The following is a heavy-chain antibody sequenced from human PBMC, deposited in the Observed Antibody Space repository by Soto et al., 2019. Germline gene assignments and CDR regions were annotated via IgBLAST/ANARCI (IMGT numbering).Heavy chain of an antibody. CDR2: ISYDGSNK. Sequence: QPGWSLRLSCAASGFTFSSYGMHWVRQDPGKGLEWVAVISYDGSNKYYADSVKGRFTISRDNSKNTLYLQMNSLRAEDTAVYYCAKVAGPVTTDDAFDIWGQETMVTISS. J-gene: IGHJ3*02. D-gene: IGHD4-17*01. CDR1: GFTFSSYG. CDR3: AKVAGPVTTDDAFDI. V-gene: IGHV3-30*18.